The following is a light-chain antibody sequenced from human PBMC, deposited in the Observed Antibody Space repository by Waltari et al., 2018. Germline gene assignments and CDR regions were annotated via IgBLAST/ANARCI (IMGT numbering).Light chain of an antibody. CDR1: ISNIGENY. CDR2: DDN. V-gene: IGLV1-51*01. J-gene: IGLJ3*02. Sequence: QSVLTQPPSVSAAPGQQVTISCPGSISNIGENYVSWYQQPPGTAPKLLIHDDNERPSGIPDRFSASKSGSSATLGITGLQTGDEADYYCGTWDSSLSAAVFGGGTKVTVL. CDR3: GTWDSSLSAAV.